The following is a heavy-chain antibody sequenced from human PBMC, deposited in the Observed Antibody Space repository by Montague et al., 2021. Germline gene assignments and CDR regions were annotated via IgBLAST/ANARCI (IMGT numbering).Heavy chain of an antibody. CDR3: ARRLGIRAPFDY. J-gene: IGHJ4*02. CDR1: SGSIFHAH. CDR2: MFYGGAT. Sequence: SETLSLTCTVSSGSIFHAHWSWVRQPPGKGLEWLGSMFYGGATSNNPSPKSRVTMSIDTSTNQFSLNLRSVTAADTAVYFCARRLGIRAPFDYWGQGTLVTVSS. V-gene: IGHV4-59*08. D-gene: IGHD7-27*01.